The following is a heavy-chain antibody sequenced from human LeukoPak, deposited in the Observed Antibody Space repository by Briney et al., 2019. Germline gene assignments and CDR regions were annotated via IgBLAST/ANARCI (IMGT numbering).Heavy chain of an antibody. V-gene: IGHV4-34*01. CDR2: INHSGST. Sequence: PSETLSLTCAVYGGSFSGYYWSWIRQPPGKGLEWIGEINHSGSTNYNPPLKSRVTISVDTSKNQFSLKLSSVTAADTAVYYCASSRRGYCSGGSCAQFDPWGQGTLVTVSS. CDR1: GGSFSGYY. J-gene: IGHJ5*02. CDR3: ASSRRGYCSGGSCAQFDP. D-gene: IGHD2-15*01.